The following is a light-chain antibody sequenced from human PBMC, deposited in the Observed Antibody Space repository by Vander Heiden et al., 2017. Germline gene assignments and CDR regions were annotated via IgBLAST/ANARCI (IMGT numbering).Light chain of an antibody. V-gene: IGKV1-13*02. J-gene: IGKJ2*01. CDR2: DAT. Sequence: AIQLTQPPSSLSTSVGARVTITCRASQGITSALAWYQQKPGKRPELLIYDATSLETGVPLRCSSSRSGTDFTLTISSLQPEDAATYFCQQFSIYPRTFGQGTKLEIK. CDR1: QGITSA. CDR3: QQFSIYPRT.